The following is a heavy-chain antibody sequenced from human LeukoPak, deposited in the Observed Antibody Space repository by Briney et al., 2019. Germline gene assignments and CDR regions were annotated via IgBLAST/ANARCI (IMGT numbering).Heavy chain of an antibody. CDR2: ISSSGSTI. D-gene: IGHD6-13*01. Sequence: GGSLRLSCAASRFTFSSYDMNWVRQAPGKGLEWVSYISSSGSTIHYADSVKGRFTISRDNSKNTVYLHMNSLRAEDTAVYFCAKLRSGGPAAGNYWGQGTLVTVSS. CDR1: RFTFSSYD. V-gene: IGHV3-48*03. CDR3: AKLRSGGPAAGNY. J-gene: IGHJ4*02.